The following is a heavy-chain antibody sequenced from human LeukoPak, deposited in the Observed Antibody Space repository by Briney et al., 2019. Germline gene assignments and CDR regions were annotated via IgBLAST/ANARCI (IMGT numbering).Heavy chain of an antibody. Sequence: SETLSLTCTVSGVSISSYYWGWIRQPPGKGLEWIGSIYYSGSTYYNPSLKSRVTISVDTSKNQFSLKLSSVTAADTAVYYCARVPYYDSSGYFDYWGQGTLVTVSS. CDR3: ARVPYYDSSGYFDY. CDR1: GVSISSYY. CDR2: IYYSGST. J-gene: IGHJ4*02. V-gene: IGHV4-39*07. D-gene: IGHD3-22*01.